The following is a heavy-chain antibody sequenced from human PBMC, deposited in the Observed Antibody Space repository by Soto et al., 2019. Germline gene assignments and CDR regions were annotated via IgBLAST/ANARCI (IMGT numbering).Heavy chain of an antibody. Sequence: QVQLVESGGGLVKPGGSLRLSCAASGFSFKDYYMTWMRQTPEKGLEWISTITSSGGNAYYAASVKGRFTISRDNAHNSLYLQMSGLRAGDTALYYCARDMYTNYVTYVARWVQGPGVPVSS. CDR3: ARDMYTNYVTYVAR. V-gene: IGHV3-11*01. CDR1: GFSFKDYY. CDR2: ITSSGGNA. D-gene: IGHD3-16*01. J-gene: IGHJ5*02.